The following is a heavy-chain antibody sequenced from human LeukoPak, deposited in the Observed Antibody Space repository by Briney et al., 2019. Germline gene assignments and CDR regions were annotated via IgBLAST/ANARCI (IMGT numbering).Heavy chain of an antibody. CDR1: GGSISSYY. D-gene: IGHD1-26*01. CDR3: ASRIVGTTWFGY. CDR2: IYYSGST. V-gene: IGHV4-59*01. Sequence: SETLSLTCTVSGGSISSYYWSWIRQPPGKGLEWIGYIYYSGSTNYNPSLKSRVTISVDTSKSQFSLKLTSVTAADTAVYYCASRIVGTTWFGYWGQGTLVTVSS. J-gene: IGHJ4*02.